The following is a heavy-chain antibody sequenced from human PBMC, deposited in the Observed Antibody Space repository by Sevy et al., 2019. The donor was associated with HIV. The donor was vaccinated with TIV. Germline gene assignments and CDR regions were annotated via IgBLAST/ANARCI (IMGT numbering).Heavy chain of an antibody. J-gene: IGHJ4*02. V-gene: IGHV1-2*06. CDR3: AREWGWDSNTYYPCSY. CDR1: GYTFIGYY. D-gene: IGHD3-22*01. Sequence: ASVKVSCKASGYTFIGYYMHWVRRAPGQGLEWMGRINPNSGETDYAQKFQGRVTMTRDMAISTAYMELSRLRSDDTAVYFCAREWGWDSNTYYPCSYWGQGTLVTVSS. CDR2: INPNSGET.